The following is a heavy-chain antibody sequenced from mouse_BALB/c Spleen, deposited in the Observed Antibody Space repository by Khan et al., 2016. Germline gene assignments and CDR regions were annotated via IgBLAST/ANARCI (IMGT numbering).Heavy chain of an antibody. CDR1: GYTFTNYG. V-gene: IGHV9-3-1*01. D-gene: IGHD1-1*01. CDR3: ARYRYYYGSSRYFDV. Sequence: QIQLVQSGPELKKPGKTVKISCKASGYTFTNYGMNWVKQAPGKGLKWMGWINTYSGESTYADDFKGRFAFSLETSANTAYLQINNLKNEDTVTYFCARYRYYYGSSRYFDVWGAGTTVTVSS. J-gene: IGHJ1*01. CDR2: INTYSGES.